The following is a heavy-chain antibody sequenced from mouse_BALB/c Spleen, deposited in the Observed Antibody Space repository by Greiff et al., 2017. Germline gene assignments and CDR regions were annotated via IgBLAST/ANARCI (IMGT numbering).Heavy chain of an antibody. D-gene: IGHD2-1*01. V-gene: IGHV14-3*02. Sequence: DVKLQESGAELVKPGASVKLSCTASGFNIKDTYMHWVKQRPEQGLEWIGRIDPANGNTKYDPKFQGKATITADTSSNTAYLQLSSLTSEDTAVYYCARSPYGNYDFDYWGQGTTLTVSS. CDR2: IDPANGNT. J-gene: IGHJ2*01. CDR1: GFNIKDTY. CDR3: ARSPYGNYDFDY.